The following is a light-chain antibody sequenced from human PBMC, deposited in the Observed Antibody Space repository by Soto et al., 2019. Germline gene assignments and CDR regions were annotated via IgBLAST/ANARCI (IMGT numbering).Light chain of an antibody. CDR3: QQYGSSPYT. CDR2: GAS. CDR1: QSVSSSY. V-gene: IGKV3-20*01. J-gene: IGKJ2*01. Sequence: EIVLTQSPGTLSLSPGERATLSCRASQSVSSSYFAWYQQKPGQAPRLLIYGASGRATSIPDRFSGGGSATDFTLTISRLEPEYFAVYYWQQYGSSPYTFGQGTKLEIK.